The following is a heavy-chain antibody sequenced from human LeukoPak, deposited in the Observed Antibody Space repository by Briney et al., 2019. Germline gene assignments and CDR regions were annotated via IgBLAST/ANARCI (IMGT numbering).Heavy chain of an antibody. CDR2: ISASGGNT. D-gene: IGHD3-22*01. V-gene: IGHV3-23*01. J-gene: IGHJ4*02. CDR1: GFTFSSYV. Sequence: GGSLRLSCAASGFTFSSYVMSWVRQAPGKGLEWVSFISASGGNTHYADSAKGRFTLSRDNSKNTLYLQMNSPRAEDTAVYYCAKHYYDSSGYFYYFDYWGQGTLVTVSS. CDR3: AKHYYDSSGYFYYFDY.